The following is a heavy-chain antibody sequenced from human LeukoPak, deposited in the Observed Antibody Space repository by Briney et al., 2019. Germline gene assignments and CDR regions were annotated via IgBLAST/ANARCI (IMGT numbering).Heavy chain of an antibody. D-gene: IGHD3-10*01. CDR1: GYTFTSYY. CDR3: ATVAPRGLDITMVRGATFDY. CDR2: INPSGGST. J-gene: IGHJ4*02. V-gene: IGHV1-46*01. Sequence: ASVKVSCKASGYTFTSYYMHWVRQAPGQGLEWMGIINPSGGSTSYAQKFQGRVTMTEDTSTDIAYMELSSLRSEDTAVYYCATVAPRGLDITMVRGATFDYWGQGTLVTVSS.